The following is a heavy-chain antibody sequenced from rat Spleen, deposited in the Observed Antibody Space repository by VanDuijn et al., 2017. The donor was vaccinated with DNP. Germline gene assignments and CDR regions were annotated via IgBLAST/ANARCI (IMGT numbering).Heavy chain of an antibody. J-gene: IGHJ4*01. CDR3: ARWPGYNPPYAMDA. D-gene: IGHD1-4*01. Sequence: EVQLQESGPGLVKPSQSLSLICSVTNYSITSSYRWSWIRKFPGTKLEWMGSINSAGTTKYNPSLKSRISITRDTSKNQLFLQVNSVTTEDTATYHCARWPGYNPPYAMDAWGQGTSVTVSS. CDR1: NYSITSSYR. CDR2: INSAGTT. V-gene: IGHV3-3*01.